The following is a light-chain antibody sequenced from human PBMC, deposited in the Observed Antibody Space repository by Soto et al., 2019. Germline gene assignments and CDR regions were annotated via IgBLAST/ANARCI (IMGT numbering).Light chain of an antibody. CDR2: AAS. CDR1: QGISSY. CDR3: QHYYTYPWT. J-gene: IGKJ1*01. V-gene: IGKV1-8*01. Sequence: AIRMTQSPSSFSASTGDRVTITCRASQGISSYLAWYQQKPGKAPKLLISAASTLQSGVPSRFSGSGSGTDFTLTVSGLQSEDSATYYCQHYYTYPWTFRQGTKVEIK.